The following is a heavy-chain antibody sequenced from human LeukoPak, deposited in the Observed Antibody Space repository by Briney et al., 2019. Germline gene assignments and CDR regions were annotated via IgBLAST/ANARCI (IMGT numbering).Heavy chain of an antibody. CDR3: ARGRGIYDYVWGTPYNWFDP. V-gene: IGHV4-34*01. J-gene: IGHJ5*02. D-gene: IGHD3-16*01. Sequence: SETLSLTCAVYGGSFSGYYWSWIRQPPGKGLEWCGEINPSGSTNYNPSLKSRVTISVDTSKNQFSLKLSSVTAADTAVYYCARGRGIYDYVWGTPYNWFDPWGQGTLVTVSS. CDR2: INPSGST. CDR1: GGSFSGYY.